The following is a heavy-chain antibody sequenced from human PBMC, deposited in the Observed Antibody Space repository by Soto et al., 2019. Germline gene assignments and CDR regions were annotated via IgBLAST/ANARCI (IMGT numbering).Heavy chain of an antibody. CDR3: AREFAPGSPNYDY. CDR1: GFTFSNYA. D-gene: IGHD3-10*01. CDR2: FTRSGNT. J-gene: IGHJ4*02. V-gene: IGHV3-23*01. Sequence: EVQLLESAGGLEQPGGSLRLSCAASGFTFSNYAMSWVRQAPGKGLEWVSTFTRSGNTYYADSVKGRFTISRDNSKNTLYLQMDSLRAEDTAVYYCAREFAPGSPNYDYWGLGNLVTVSS.